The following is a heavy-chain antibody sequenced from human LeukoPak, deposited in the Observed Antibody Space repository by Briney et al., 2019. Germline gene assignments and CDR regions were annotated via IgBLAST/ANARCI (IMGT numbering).Heavy chain of an antibody. Sequence: GGSLRLSCAASGFTFSSYEMNWVRQAPGKGLEWVSYISSSGSTIYYADSVKGRFTISRDNAKNTLHLQMDSLTADDTAVYYCARDMDEDYSGNTLDHWGRGTLVTVSS. CDR3: ARDMDEDYSGNTLDH. CDR1: GFTFSSYE. CDR2: ISSSGSTI. J-gene: IGHJ4*02. D-gene: IGHD4-23*01. V-gene: IGHV3-48*03.